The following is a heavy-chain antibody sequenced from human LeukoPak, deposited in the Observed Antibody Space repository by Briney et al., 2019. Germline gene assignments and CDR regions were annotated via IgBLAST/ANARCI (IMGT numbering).Heavy chain of an antibody. CDR3: ARRLQMFYFDY. Sequence: PSETLSLTCTVSGGSISSGSYYWSWIRQPAGKGLEWIGRIYTSGSTNYNPSLKSRVTISVDTSKNQFSLKLSSVTAADTAVYYCARRLQMFYFDYWGQGTLVTVSS. CDR2: IYTSGST. CDR1: GGSISSGSYY. D-gene: IGHD5-18*01. V-gene: IGHV4-61*02. J-gene: IGHJ4*02.